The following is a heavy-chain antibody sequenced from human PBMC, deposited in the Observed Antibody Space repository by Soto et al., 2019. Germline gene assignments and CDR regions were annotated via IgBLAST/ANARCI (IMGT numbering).Heavy chain of an antibody. CDR3: AKMIVVVISPFDY. CDR1: RCTFIGYP. V-gene: IGHV3-23*01. CDR2: ISGSGGST. J-gene: IGHJ4*01. Sequence: VMSLRLSVAASRCTFIGYPLSWVRPAPGKGLEWVSAISGSGGSTYYADSVKGRFTISRDNSKNTLYLQMNSLRAEDTAVYYCAKMIVVVISPFDYWGQGTLVTVS. D-gene: IGHD3-22*01.